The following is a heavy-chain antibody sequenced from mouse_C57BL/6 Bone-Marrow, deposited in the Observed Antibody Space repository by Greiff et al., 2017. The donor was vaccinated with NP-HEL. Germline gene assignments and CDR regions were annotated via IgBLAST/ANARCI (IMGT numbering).Heavy chain of an antibody. CDR2: IYPGDGDT. D-gene: IGHD3-3*01. CDR1: GYAFSSSW. Sequence: VKLQESGPELVKPGASVKISCKASGYAFSSSWMNWVKQRPGKGLEWIGRIYPGDGDTNYNGKFKGKATLTADKSSSTAYMQLSSLTSEDSAVYFCALDYWYFDVWGTGTTVTVSS. CDR3: ALDYWYFDV. V-gene: IGHV1-82*01. J-gene: IGHJ1*03.